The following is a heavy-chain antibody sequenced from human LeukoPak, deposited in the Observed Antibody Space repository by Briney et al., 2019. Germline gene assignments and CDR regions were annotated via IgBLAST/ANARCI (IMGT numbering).Heavy chain of an antibody. CDR1: GGSISSYY. CDR2: IYYTGST. CDR3: ARLRGTAMVPYWYFDL. J-gene: IGHJ2*01. V-gene: IGHV4-59*08. Sequence: PSETLSLTCTVSGGSISSYYWSWIRQPPGKGLEWIGYIYYTGSTNYNPSLKSRVTISVDTSKKQFSLKLSSVTAADTAVYYCARLRGTAMVPYWYFDLWGRGTLVTVSS. D-gene: IGHD5-18*01.